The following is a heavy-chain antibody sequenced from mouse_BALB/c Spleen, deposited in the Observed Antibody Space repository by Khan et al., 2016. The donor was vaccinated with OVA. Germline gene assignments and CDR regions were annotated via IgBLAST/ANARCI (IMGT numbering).Heavy chain of an antibody. Sequence: EVELVESGPGLVKPSQSLSLTCTVTGYSITSCYVWNWIRQLPGNIVEWMGNISYSGSTNYNPSFKGRFSITRDTAKNQVYLQLNSVTTEDTAIYYCARAARFAYWGQGTIVTVSA. CDR2: ISYSGST. D-gene: IGHD1-2*01. J-gene: IGHJ3*01. V-gene: IGHV3-2*02. CDR3: ARAARFAY. CDR1: GYSITSCYV.